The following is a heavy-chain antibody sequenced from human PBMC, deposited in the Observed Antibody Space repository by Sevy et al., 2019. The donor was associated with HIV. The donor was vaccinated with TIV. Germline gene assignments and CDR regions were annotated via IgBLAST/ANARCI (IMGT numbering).Heavy chain of an antibody. Sequence: GGSLRLSCAASGFIFSSYEMNWVRQAPGKGLEWISYISNSGSALYYSDSVKGRFTISRDNAKNSLYLQMNSLRAEDTAVYYCVRDLPPSATTVAHFDNWGQGTLVTVSS. D-gene: IGHD4-4*01. CDR2: ISNSGSAL. V-gene: IGHV3-48*03. J-gene: IGHJ4*02. CDR1: GFIFSSYE. CDR3: VRDLPPSATTVAHFDN.